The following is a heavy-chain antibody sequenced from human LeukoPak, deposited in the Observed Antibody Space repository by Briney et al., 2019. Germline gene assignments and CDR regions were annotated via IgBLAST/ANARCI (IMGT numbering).Heavy chain of an antibody. CDR3: ARDSSGSHDYYDSSGYYHDALDI. V-gene: IGHV1-2*02. D-gene: IGHD3-22*01. J-gene: IGHJ3*02. CDR2: INPNSGGT. Sequence: GASVKVSCKASGYTFTGYYMHWVRQAPGQGLEWMGWINPNSGGTNYAQKFQGRVTMTRDTSISTAYMELSRLRSDDTAVYYCARDSSGSHDYYDSSGYYHDALDIWGQGTMITVSS. CDR1: GYTFTGYY.